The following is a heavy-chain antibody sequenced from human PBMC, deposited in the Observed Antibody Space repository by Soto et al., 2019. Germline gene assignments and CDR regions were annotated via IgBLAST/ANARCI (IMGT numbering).Heavy chain of an antibody. CDR3: ARTPAAGTKGYYFDY. Sequence: ASVKVSCKASGYTFTSYAMHWVRQAPGQRLEWMGWINAGNGNTKYSQKFQGRVTITRDTSASTAYMELSSLRSEDTAVYYCARTPAAGTKGYYFDYWGQGTLVTLSS. CDR1: GYTFTSYA. D-gene: IGHD6-13*01. V-gene: IGHV1-3*01. CDR2: INAGNGNT. J-gene: IGHJ4*02.